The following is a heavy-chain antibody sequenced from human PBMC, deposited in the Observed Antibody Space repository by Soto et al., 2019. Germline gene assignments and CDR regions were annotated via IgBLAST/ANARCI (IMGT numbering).Heavy chain of an antibody. J-gene: IGHJ5*02. CDR2: INHSGST. CDR3: ARDRGGMTVSSKPLGEWFDH. CDR1: GGSFSGYY. Sequence: SETLSLTCAVYGGSFSGYYWSWIRQPPGKGLEWIGEINHSGSTNYNPSLKSRVTISVDTSKNQFSLKLSSVTAADTAVYYCARDRGGMTVSSKPLGEWFDHWGQGTLVTVSS. D-gene: IGHD3-16*01. V-gene: IGHV4-34*01.